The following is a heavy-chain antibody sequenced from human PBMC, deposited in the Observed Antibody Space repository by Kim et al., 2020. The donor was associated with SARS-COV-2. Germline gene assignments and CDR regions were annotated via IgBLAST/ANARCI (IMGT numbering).Heavy chain of an antibody. V-gene: IGHV3-23*01. Sequence: YADSVKGRFTISRDNSKNTLYLQMNSLRAEDTAVYYCAKANWNSYYLFDYWGQGTLVTVSS. J-gene: IGHJ4*02. D-gene: IGHD1-7*01. CDR3: AKANWNSYYLFDY.